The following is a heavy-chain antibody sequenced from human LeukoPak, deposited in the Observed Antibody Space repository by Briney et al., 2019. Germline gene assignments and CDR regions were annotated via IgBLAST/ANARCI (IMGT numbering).Heavy chain of an antibody. D-gene: IGHD3/OR15-3a*01. V-gene: IGHV4-59*01. Sequence: SETLSLTCTVSGGSISGYYWSWIRQPPERGLEWIGDIYFSGSTNYNPSLKSRVTISVDSSKNQFSLRLNSVTAADTAVYYCTRRGTGGPFDYWGQGTLVTVSS. CDR1: GGSISGYY. J-gene: IGHJ4*02. CDR2: IYFSGST. CDR3: TRRGTGGPFDY.